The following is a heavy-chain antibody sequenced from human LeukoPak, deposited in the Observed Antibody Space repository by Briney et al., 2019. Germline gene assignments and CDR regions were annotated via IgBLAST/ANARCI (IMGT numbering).Heavy chain of an antibody. Sequence: GGSLRLSCAASGFTVSSNYMSWVRQAPGKGLEWVSVIYSGGSTYYADSVKGRFTISRDNSKNTLYLQMNSLRAEDTAVYYCARGSSSWQRIFFDYWGQGTLVTVSS. D-gene: IGHD6-13*01. CDR1: GFTVSSNY. CDR2: IYSGGST. J-gene: IGHJ4*02. CDR3: ARGSSSWQRIFFDY. V-gene: IGHV3-53*01.